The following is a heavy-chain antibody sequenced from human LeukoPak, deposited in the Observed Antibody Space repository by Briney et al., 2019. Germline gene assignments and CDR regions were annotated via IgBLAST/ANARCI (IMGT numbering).Heavy chain of an antibody. Sequence: SETLSLTCTVSGGSISSSSYHWGWIRQPPGKGLEWIGSIYHSGSTYYNPSLKSRVTISVDTSKNQFSLKLSSVTAADTAVYYCARRDHIAAGSFDYWGQGTLVTVSS. CDR1: GGSISSSSYH. CDR3: ARRDHIAAGSFDY. D-gene: IGHD6-13*01. CDR2: IYHSGST. V-gene: IGHV4-39*07. J-gene: IGHJ4*02.